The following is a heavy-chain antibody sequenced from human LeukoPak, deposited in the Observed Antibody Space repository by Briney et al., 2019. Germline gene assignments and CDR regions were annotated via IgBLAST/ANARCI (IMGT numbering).Heavy chain of an antibody. D-gene: IGHD3-10*01. CDR2: ISAYNGNT. CDR3: ARAQYYYGSWSYPLWN. CDR1: GYTFTSYG. J-gene: IGHJ4*02. V-gene: IGHV1-18*01. Sequence: ASVKVSFQASGYTFTSYGISWLRQAPGQGLEWMGWISAYNGNTNYAQKLQGRVTMTTDTSTSTAYMELRSLRSGDTAVYYCARAQYYYGSWSYPLWNWGQGTLVTVSS.